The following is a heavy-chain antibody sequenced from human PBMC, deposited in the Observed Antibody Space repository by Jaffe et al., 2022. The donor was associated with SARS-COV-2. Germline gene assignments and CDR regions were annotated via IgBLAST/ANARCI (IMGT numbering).Heavy chain of an antibody. J-gene: IGHJ4*02. V-gene: IGHV3-30*04. CDR3: ARLWQAFDY. CDR1: GFTFSSYA. Sequence: QVQLVESGGGVVQPGRSLRLSCAASGFTFSSYAMHWVRQAPGKGLEWVTVISYDGSNKNYADSVKGRFTISRDNSKNTLYLQMNSLRPEDTAVYYCARLWQAFDYWGQGTLVTVSS. CDR2: ISYDGSNK. D-gene: IGHD2-21*01.